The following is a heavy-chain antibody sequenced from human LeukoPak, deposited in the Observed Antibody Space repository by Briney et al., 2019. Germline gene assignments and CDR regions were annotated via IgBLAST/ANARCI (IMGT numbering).Heavy chain of an antibody. CDR2: ISSSGSTI. CDR3: ARDTPDYDDSSGSFDY. V-gene: IGHV3-48*03. CDR1: GFTFSSYE. D-gene: IGHD3-22*01. Sequence: GGSLRLSCAASGFTFSSYEMNWVRQAPGQGLEWVSYISSSGSTIYYADSVKGRFTISRDNAKNSLYLQMNSLRAEDTAVYYCARDTPDYDDSSGSFDYWGQGTLVTVSS. J-gene: IGHJ4*02.